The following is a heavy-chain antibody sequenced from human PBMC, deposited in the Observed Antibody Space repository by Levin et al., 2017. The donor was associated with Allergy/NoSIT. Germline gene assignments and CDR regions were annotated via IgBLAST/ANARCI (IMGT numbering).Heavy chain of an antibody. J-gene: IGHJ6*02. V-gene: IGHV3-30*18. CDR3: AKDLARFWSGYLAVYYYYGMDV. D-gene: IGHD3-3*01. CDR2: ISYDGSNK. CDR1: GFTFSSYG. Sequence: GGSLRLSCAASGFTFSSYGMHWVRQAPGKGLEWVAVISYDGSNKYYADSVKGRFTISRDNSKNTLYLQMNSLRAEDTAVYYCAKDLARFWSGYLAVYYYYGMDVWGQGTTVTVSS.